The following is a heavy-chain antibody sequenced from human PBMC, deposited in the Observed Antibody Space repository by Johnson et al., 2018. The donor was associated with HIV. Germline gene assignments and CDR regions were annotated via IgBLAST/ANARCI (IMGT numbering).Heavy chain of an antibody. CDR3: TTDRAAARDAFDI. CDR1: GFTFSRAW. CDR2: IRNKDNTYAT. D-gene: IGHD6-13*01. J-gene: IGHJ3*02. V-gene: IGHV3-15*01. Sequence: VQLVESGGGLVKPGGSLRLSCAASGFTFSRAWMTWVRQAPGKGLEWVGRIRNKDNTYATAYGASVKGRFTISRDDSKNTLYLQMNSLKTEDTAVYYCTTDRAAARDAFDIWGQGTMVTVSS.